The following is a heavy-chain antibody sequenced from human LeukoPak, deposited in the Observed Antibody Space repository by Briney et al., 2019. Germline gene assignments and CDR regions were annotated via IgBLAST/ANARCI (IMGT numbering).Heavy chain of an antibody. Sequence: ASVKVSCKASGYTFTSYYMHWVRQAPGQGLEWMGTINPSGGSTSYAQKFQGRVTMTRDTSTSTVYMELSSLRSEDTAVYYCATDCSSTSCYVGSYYYYGMDVWGQGTTVTVSS. D-gene: IGHD2-2*01. V-gene: IGHV1-46*01. CDR1: GYTFTSYY. CDR3: ATDCSSTSCYVGSYYYYGMDV. CDR2: INPSGGST. J-gene: IGHJ6*02.